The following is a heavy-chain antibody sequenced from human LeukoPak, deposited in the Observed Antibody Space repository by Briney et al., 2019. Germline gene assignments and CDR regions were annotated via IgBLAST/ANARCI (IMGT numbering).Heavy chain of an antibody. J-gene: IGHJ4*02. CDR2: IWYDGSNK. CDR1: GFTFSSYG. Sequence: GGSLRLSCAASGFTFSSYGMHWVRQAPGKGLEWVAVIWYDGSNKYYADSVKGRFTISRDNSKNTLYLQMNSLRAEDTAVYYCARDGSRLAVAGTSVDYWGQGTLVTVSS. V-gene: IGHV3-33*01. CDR3: ARDGSRLAVAGTSVDY. D-gene: IGHD6-19*01.